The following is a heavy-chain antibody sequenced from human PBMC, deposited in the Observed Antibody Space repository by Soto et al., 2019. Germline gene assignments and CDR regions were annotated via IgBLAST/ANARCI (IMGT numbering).Heavy chain of an antibody. D-gene: IGHD4-4*01. Sequence: PXVSLRLSCAASGFTFSSYEMNWVRQAPGKGLEWVSYISSSGSTIYYADSVKGRFTISRDNAKNSLYLQMNSLRAEDTAVYYCASPGTVNYYYYYGMDVWGQGTPVTVSS. J-gene: IGHJ6*02. CDR1: GFTFSSYE. CDR2: ISSSGSTI. CDR3: ASPGTVNYYYYYGMDV. V-gene: IGHV3-48*03.